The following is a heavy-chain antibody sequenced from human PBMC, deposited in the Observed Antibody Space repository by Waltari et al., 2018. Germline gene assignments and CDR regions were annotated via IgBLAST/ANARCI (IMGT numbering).Heavy chain of an antibody. D-gene: IGHD2-15*01. V-gene: IGHV4-4*09. CDR3: ARWTPDDAFDI. Sequence: QVQLQESGPGLVKPSETLSLTCTVSGGSISSYYWSWIRQPPGKGLEWIGYIYTSGSTNYNPSLKSRVTISVDTSKNQCSLKLSSVTAADTAVYYCARWTPDDAFDIWGQGTMVTVSS. J-gene: IGHJ3*02. CDR2: IYTSGST. CDR1: GGSISSYY.